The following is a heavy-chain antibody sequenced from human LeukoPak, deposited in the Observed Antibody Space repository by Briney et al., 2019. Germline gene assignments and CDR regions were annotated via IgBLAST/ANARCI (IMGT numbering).Heavy chain of an antibody. J-gene: IGHJ5*02. Sequence: PSETLSLTCTVSGGSISSSSSYWGWIRQPPGKGLEWIGGIYYSGSTYYNPSLKSRVTISADTSKNQFSLKLSSVTAADTAVYYCARGDYYDGGGRNWFDPWGQGTLVTVSS. V-gene: IGHV4-39*01. CDR1: GGSISSSSSY. D-gene: IGHD3-16*01. CDR2: IYYSGST. CDR3: ARGDYYDGGGRNWFDP.